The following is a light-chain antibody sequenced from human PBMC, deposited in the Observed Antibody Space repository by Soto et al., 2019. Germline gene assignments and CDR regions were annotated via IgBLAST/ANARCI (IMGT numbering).Light chain of an antibody. CDR3: QQYNSYPS. J-gene: IGKJ2*01. Sequence: DIQMTQSPSTLSASVGDRVTITCRASQSISSWLAWYQQKPGKAPKLLIYDASSLESGVPSRFSGSGSRTEFTLTISSLQPDDFATYYCQQYNSYPSFGQGTKLEIK. V-gene: IGKV1-5*01. CDR1: QSISSW. CDR2: DAS.